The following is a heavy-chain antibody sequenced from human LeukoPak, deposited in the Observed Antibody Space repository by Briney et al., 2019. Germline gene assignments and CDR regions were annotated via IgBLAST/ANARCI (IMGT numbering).Heavy chain of an antibody. CDR2: IIPIFGTA. CDR3: ARDIGRRDGYNLYYFDY. D-gene: IGHD5-24*01. Sequence: SVKVSCKASGYTFTSYYMHWVRQAPGQGLEWMGGIIPIFGTANYAQKFQGRVTITADESTSTAYMELSSLRFEDTAVYYCARDIGRRDGYNLYYFDYWGQGTLVTVSS. V-gene: IGHV1-69*13. CDR1: GYTFTSYY. J-gene: IGHJ4*02.